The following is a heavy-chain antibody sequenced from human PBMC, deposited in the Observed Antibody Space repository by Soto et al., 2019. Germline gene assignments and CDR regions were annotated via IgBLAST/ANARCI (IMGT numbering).Heavy chain of an antibody. CDR3: ARVGRFYDSSGYVSLSVDP. J-gene: IGHJ5*02. CDR1: GGSISSYY. D-gene: IGHD3-22*01. V-gene: IGHV4-59*01. Sequence: SETLSLTCTVSGGSISSYYWSWIRQPPGKGLEWIGYIYYSGSTNYNPSLKSRVTISVDTSKNQFSLKLSSVTAADTAVYYCARVGRFYDSSGYVSLSVDPWGQGTLVTVSS. CDR2: IYYSGST.